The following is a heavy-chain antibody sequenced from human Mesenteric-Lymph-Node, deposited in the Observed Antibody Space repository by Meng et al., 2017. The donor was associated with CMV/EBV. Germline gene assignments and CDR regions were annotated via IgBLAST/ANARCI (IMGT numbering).Heavy chain of an antibody. CDR2: VGYHGNNK. CDR3: AKGDYGSGITYYYHIVDV. Sequence: GESLKISCAASGFTFTDFGMHWVRQAPGKGLEWVAFVGYHGNNKYYTESVKGRFTISRDDSENTVNLQMNSLRPEDTAVYYCAKGDYGSGITYYYHIVDVWGQGTSVTVSS. CDR1: GFTFTDFG. D-gene: IGHD3-10*01. J-gene: IGHJ6*02. V-gene: IGHV3-30*02.